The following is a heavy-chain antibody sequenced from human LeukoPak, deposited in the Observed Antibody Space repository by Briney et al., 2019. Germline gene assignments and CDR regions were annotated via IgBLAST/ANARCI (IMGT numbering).Heavy chain of an antibody. Sequence: ASVKVSCKASGGTSSSYAITWVRQAPGQGLEWMGGIIPIFGTANYAQKFQGRVTITADESTSTAYMELSSLRSEDTAVYYCARVGCGGGSCYGVWYYFYYWGQGTLVTVSS. CDR3: ARVGCGGGSCYGVWYYFYY. D-gene: IGHD2-15*01. CDR2: IIPIFGTA. J-gene: IGHJ4*02. CDR1: GGTSSSYA. V-gene: IGHV1-69*13.